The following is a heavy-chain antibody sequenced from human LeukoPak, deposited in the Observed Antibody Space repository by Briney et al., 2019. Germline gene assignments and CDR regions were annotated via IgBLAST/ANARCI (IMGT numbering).Heavy chain of an antibody. CDR2: ITSSGSTI. V-gene: IGHV3-48*03. CDR3: ARAGDFWSGYPA. D-gene: IGHD3-3*01. CDR1: GFTFSSYE. J-gene: IGHJ4*02. Sequence: GGSLRLSCAASGFTFSSYEMNWVRQAPGKGLEWVSYITSSGSTIYCADSVKGRFTISRDNAKNSLYLQMNSLRVEDTAVYYCARAGDFWSGYPAWGQGTLVTVSS.